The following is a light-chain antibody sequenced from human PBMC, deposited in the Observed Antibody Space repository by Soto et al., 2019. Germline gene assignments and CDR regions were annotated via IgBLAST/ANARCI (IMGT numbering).Light chain of an antibody. CDR1: SSDVGGYNL. V-gene: IGLV2-23*02. J-gene: IGLJ2*01. CDR2: EVS. Sequence: QSVLTQPASVSGSPGQSITISCTGTSSDVGGYNLVSWYQQHPGRAPKLMIYEVSMRPSGVSNRFSGSKSGNTASLTISGLQAEDEADYYCCSYAGSTTYVVFGGGTKVTVL. CDR3: CSYAGSTTYVV.